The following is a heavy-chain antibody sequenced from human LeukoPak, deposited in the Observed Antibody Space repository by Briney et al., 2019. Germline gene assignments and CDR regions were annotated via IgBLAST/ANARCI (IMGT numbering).Heavy chain of an antibody. V-gene: IGHV3-23*01. CDR2: ISGNGDNT. D-gene: IGHD2-2*01. CDR3: AKASVYCSTTGCYPGH. CDR1: GFTFRGYG. Sequence: GGSLRLSRAASGFTFRGYGMSWVRQAPRKGLEWVSSISGNGDNTYNANSVKGRFTISRDNSKNTLDRQVDSLRVEDTAVYYCAKASVYCSTTGCYPGHWGQGTLVTVS. J-gene: IGHJ4*02.